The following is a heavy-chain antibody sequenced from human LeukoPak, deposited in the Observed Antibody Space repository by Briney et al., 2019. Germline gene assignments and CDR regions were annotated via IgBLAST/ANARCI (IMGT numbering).Heavy chain of an antibody. CDR2: IYHSGST. D-gene: IGHD7-27*01. CDR3: ASIANWGYPPDY. Sequence: GSLRLSCAASGFTFSSSAMSWVRQPPGKGLEWIGEIYHSGSTNYNPSLKSRVTISVDKSKNQFSLKLSSVTAADTAVYYCASIANWGYPPDYWGQGTLVTVSS. V-gene: IGHV4-4*02. CDR1: GFTFSSSA. J-gene: IGHJ4*02.